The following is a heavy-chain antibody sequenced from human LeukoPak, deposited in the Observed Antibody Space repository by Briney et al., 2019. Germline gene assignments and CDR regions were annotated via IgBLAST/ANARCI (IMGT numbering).Heavy chain of an antibody. D-gene: IGHD3-22*01. CDR2: ISYDGSNK. CDR1: GFTFSSYA. V-gene: IGHV3-30*04. CDR3: VRVDTSGYYYELSFDY. Sequence: GGSLRLSCAASGFTFSSYAMHWVRQAPGKGLEWVAVISYDGSNKYYADSVKGRFTISRDNSKNTLYLQMNSLRVEDTAVYYCVRVDTSGYYYELSFDYWGQGTLVTVSS. J-gene: IGHJ4*02.